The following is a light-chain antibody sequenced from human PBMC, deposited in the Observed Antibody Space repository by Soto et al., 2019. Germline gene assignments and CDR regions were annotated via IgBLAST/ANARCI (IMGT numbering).Light chain of an antibody. CDR2: DAS. Sequence: EIVLTHSPATLSLSPGERATLSCRASQSVGRYLVWYQQKPCQAPMLLSYDASNRATGIPARFSGSGSGMDFILTISSHVPLDFSFNYCQQNSNWPLTFGPGTKVDI. CDR3: QQNSNWPLT. J-gene: IGKJ3*01. CDR1: QSVGRY. V-gene: IGKV3-11*01.